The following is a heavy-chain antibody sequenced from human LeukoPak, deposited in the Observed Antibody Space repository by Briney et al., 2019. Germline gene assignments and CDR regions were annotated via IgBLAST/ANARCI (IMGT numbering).Heavy chain of an antibody. D-gene: IGHD3-16*01. J-gene: IGHJ3*02. CDR1: GFTFSSCG. CDR2: IWYDGSNK. Sequence: PGRSLRLSCSASGFTFSSCGMHWVRQAPGKGLEWVAFIWYDGSNKYYTDSVKGRFTISRDNAKNSLHLQMNSLRDEDTAVYYCARGGFDAFDIWGQGTMVTVSS. CDR3: ARGGFDAFDI. V-gene: IGHV3-33*01.